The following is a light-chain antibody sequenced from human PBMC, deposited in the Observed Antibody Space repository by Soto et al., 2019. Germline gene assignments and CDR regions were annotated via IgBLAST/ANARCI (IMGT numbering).Light chain of an antibody. CDR2: DVS. J-gene: IGLJ1*01. CDR1: SSDVGGYNY. Sequence: QSVLAQPASVSGSPGQSITISCTGTSSDVGGYNYVSWYQQHPGKATKLMIYDVSNRPSGVSNRFSGSKSGNTASLTISGLQAEDEADYYCSSYTSSTWVFGTGTKVTVL. V-gene: IGLV2-14*01. CDR3: SSYTSSTWV.